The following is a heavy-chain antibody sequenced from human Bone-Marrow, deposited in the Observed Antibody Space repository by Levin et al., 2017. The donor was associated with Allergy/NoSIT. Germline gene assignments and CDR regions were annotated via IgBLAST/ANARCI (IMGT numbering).Heavy chain of an antibody. Sequence: GESLKISCKASGYDFSGHWIGWVRQMPGKGLEWLGIIFPLDSNANYSPSFQGHVTVTADTSISTAFLHWSSLKASDTAIYYCSRGGAWDHRRGRFDLWGQGTLVTVSS. V-gene: IGHV5-51*01. D-gene: IGHD1-26*01. CDR3: SRGGAWDHRRGRFDL. J-gene: IGHJ4*02. CDR1: GYDFSGHW. CDR2: IFPLDSNA.